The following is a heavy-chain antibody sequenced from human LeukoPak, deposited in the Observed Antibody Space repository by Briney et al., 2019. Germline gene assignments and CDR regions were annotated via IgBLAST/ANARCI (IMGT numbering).Heavy chain of an antibody. J-gene: IGHJ4*02. CDR2: IVVASGNT. CDR1: GFTFTSSA. V-gene: IGHV1-58*02. Sequence: SVKVSCKASGFTFTSSAMQWVRQARGQRLEWIGWIVVASGNTNYAQKFQERVTITRDMSTSTAYMELSSLRFEDTAVYYCAAQVGPVPGLGYWGQGTLVTVSS. CDR3: AAQVGPVPGLGY. D-gene: IGHD2-2*01.